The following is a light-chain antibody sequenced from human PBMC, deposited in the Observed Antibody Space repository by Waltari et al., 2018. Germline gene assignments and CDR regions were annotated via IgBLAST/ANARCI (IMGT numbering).Light chain of an antibody. V-gene: IGKV1-39*01. J-gene: IGKJ4*01. CDR3: QQSETTPLT. CDR1: QSISTY. CDR2: AAT. Sequence: DIQMTQSPSSLSASVGDRVIITCRAIQSISTYLNWYQHRPGKVPKLLIYAATTLHSGVPSRFSGSGSGTDFTLTISSLQPEDFASYYCQQSETTPLTFGGGTKVEIK.